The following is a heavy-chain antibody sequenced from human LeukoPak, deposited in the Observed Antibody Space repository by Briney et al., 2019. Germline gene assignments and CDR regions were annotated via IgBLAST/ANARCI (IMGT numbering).Heavy chain of an antibody. Sequence: SETLSLTCAVYGGSFSGYYWSWIRQPPGKGLEWTGEINHSGSTNYNPSLKSRVTISVDTSKNQFSLKLSSVTAADTAVYYCARNYYGSGSYRPPRYYFDYWGQGTLVTVSS. CDR3: ARNYYGSGSYRPPRYYFDY. J-gene: IGHJ4*02. CDR1: GGSFSGYY. D-gene: IGHD3-10*01. V-gene: IGHV4-34*01. CDR2: INHSGST.